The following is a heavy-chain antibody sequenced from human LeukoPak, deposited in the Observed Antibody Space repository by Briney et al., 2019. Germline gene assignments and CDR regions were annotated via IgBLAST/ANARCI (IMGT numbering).Heavy chain of an antibody. Sequence: GASVKVSCKASGYTFTSYYMHWVRQAPGQGLEWMGIINPSGGSTSYAQKFQGGVTMTRDTSTSTVYMELSSLRSEDTAVYYCARRETNPLDGYNSPLRFDYWGQGTLVTVSS. J-gene: IGHJ4*02. CDR3: ARRETNPLDGYNSPLRFDY. D-gene: IGHD5-24*01. V-gene: IGHV1-46*01. CDR2: INPSGGST. CDR1: GYTFTSYY.